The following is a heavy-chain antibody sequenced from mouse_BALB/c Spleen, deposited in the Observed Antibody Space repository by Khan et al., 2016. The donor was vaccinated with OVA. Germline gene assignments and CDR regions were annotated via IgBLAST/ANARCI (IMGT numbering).Heavy chain of an antibody. CDR1: GFSLSSYG. D-gene: IGHD3-1*01. CDR3: SGFEASYYAVDY. J-gene: IGHJ4*01. V-gene: IGHV2-3*01. Sequence: QVQLKQSGPGLVAPSQSLSITCTVSGFSLSSYGVSWVRQPPGKGLEWLGVIWGDGNTNYHSVLKSRLSISKDNSKSQVFLTLNSLQTDDTATYXFSGFEASYYAVDYWGQGTSVTVSS. CDR2: IWGDGNT.